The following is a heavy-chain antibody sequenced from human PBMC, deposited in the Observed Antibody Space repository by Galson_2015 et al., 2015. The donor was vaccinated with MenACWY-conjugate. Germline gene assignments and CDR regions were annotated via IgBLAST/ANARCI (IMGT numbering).Heavy chain of an antibody. V-gene: IGHV1-3*01. CDR1: GYTFTSYA. Sequence: SVKVSCKASGYTFTSYAMHWVRQAPGQRLEWMGWINAGNGNTKYSQKFQGRVTITRDTSASTAYMELSSLRSEDTAVYYCAREGLRDFGVVIPYYYYYGMDVWGQGTLVTVSS. J-gene: IGHJ6*02. CDR3: AREGLRDFGVVIPYYYYYGMDV. D-gene: IGHD3-3*01. CDR2: INAGNGNT.